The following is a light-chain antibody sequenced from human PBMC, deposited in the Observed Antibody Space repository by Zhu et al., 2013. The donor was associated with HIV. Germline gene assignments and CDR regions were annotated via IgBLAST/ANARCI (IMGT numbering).Light chain of an antibody. J-gene: IGLJ1*01. Sequence: SSELTQDPAVSVALGHTVRITCQGDSLRNYYASWYQQKPGQAPILVIYGKNSRPSGIPDRFSGSSLGNTASLTITGAQAEDEADYYCNSRDSNVNHYVFGSGTKVTVL. CDR3: NSRDSNVNHYV. CDR2: GKN. CDR1: SLRNYY. V-gene: IGLV3-19*01.